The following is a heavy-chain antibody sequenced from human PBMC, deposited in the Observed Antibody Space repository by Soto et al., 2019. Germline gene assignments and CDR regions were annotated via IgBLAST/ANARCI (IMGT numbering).Heavy chain of an antibody. V-gene: IGHV3-23*01. Sequence: EVLLLESGGGLVQPGGSLRLSCAASGFTFSNYDMGWVRQAPGKGLELVSFISGSGSGPYDADSVKGLFTISRDNAANTLYLQMNSLRVENTAVYYCAKLQSWRALDYWGQGTLVTVSA. CDR2: ISGSGSGP. CDR1: GFTFSNYD. CDR3: AKLQSWRALDY. D-gene: IGHD6-13*01. J-gene: IGHJ4*02.